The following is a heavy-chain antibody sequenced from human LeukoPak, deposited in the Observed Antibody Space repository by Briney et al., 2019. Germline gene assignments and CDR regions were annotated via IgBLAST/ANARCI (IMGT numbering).Heavy chain of an antibody. CDR1: GFTFSSYW. CDR3: ARDKVYCSSTSCSSY. Sequence: GGSLRLSCAASGFTFSSYWMHWVRQAPGKGRVWVSRINSDGSSTSYADSVKGRFTISRDNAKNTLYLQMNSLRAEDTTVYYCARDKVYCSSTSCSSYWGQGTLVTVSS. D-gene: IGHD2-2*01. V-gene: IGHV3-74*01. CDR2: INSDGSST. J-gene: IGHJ4*02.